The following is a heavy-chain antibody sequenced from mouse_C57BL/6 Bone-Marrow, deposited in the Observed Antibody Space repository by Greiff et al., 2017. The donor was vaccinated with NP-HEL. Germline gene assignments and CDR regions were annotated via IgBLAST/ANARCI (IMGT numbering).Heavy chain of an antibody. CDR3: ARYWAWFAY. Sequence: VQLQQSGPVLVKPGASVKMSCKASGYTFTDYYMNWVKQSHGKSLEWIGVINPYNGGPSYNQKFKGKATLTVDKSSSTAYMELNSLTSEDSAVYYCARYWAWFAYWGQGTLVTVSA. J-gene: IGHJ3*01. V-gene: IGHV1-19*01. CDR2: INPYNGGP. CDR1: GYTFTDYY.